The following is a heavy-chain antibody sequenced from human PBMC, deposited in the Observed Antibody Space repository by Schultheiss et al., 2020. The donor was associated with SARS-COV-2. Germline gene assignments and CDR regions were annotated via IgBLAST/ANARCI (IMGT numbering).Heavy chain of an antibody. CDR3: ATSSSWYLGFDY. D-gene: IGHD6-13*01. Sequence: ASVKVSCKASGGTFSSYAISWVRQAPGQGLEWMGRINPNSGGTNYAQKFQGRVTMTRDTSISTAYMELSRLRSDDTAVYYCATSSSWYLGFDYWGQGTLVTVSS. J-gene: IGHJ4*02. CDR2: INPNSGGT. CDR1: GGTFSSYA. V-gene: IGHV1-2*06.